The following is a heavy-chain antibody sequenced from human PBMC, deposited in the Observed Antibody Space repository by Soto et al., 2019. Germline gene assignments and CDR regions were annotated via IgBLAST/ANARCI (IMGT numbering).Heavy chain of an antibody. D-gene: IGHD1-26*01. Sequence: EVQLVESGGGLVKPGGSLRLSCAASGFTFSSYSMNWVRQAPGKXLEWVSSISSSISYIYYADSVKGRFTISRDNAKXXXXXXXXXXXXXXXXXXXCXRXXRXXRSGRGYWGQGTLVTVSS. CDR1: GFTFSSYS. V-gene: IGHV3-21*01. CDR3: XRXXRXXRSGRGY. J-gene: IGHJ4*02. CDR2: ISSSISYI.